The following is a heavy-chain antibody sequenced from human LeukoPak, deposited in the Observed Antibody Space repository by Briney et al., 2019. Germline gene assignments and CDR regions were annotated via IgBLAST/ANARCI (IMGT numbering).Heavy chain of an antibody. V-gene: IGHV3-33*01. CDR3: ARDIAARRFDY. J-gene: IGHJ4*02. Sequence: PGGSLRLSCAASGFTFSSYGMHWVRQAPGKGLEWVAVIWYDGSNKYYADSVKGRFTISRDNSKNTLDLQMNSLRAEDTAVYYCARDIAARRFDYWGQGTLVFVSS. CDR2: IWYDGSNK. CDR1: GFTFSSYG. D-gene: IGHD6-6*01.